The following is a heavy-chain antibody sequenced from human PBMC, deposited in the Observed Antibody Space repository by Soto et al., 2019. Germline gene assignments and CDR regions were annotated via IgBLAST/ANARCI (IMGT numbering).Heavy chain of an antibody. Sequence: QVQLVQSGAEVKKPGASVKVSCKASGYTFTSYAMHWVRQAPGQRLEWMGWINAGNGNTKYSQKFQGRVTITRDTXAXTXXMELSSRRSEDTAVYYCARVRDCSGGSCYPEYFQHWGQGTLVTVSS. V-gene: IGHV1-3*01. CDR1: GYTFTSYA. CDR2: INAGNGNT. CDR3: ARVRDCSGGSCYPEYFQH. J-gene: IGHJ1*01. D-gene: IGHD2-15*01.